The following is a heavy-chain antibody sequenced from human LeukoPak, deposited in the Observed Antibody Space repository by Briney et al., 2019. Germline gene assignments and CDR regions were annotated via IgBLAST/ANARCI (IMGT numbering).Heavy chain of an antibody. Sequence: GGSLRLSCSASAFTFSVYRMTWVRQAPGKGLEWVATIKEDGTDKYYVDSVRGRFTISRDNAENSVYLQMDRLTAEDTALYFCVRDGIRDIPGIITIRYDFWGQGTLVTVSS. CDR1: AFTFSVYR. D-gene: IGHD3-10*01. CDR3: VRDGIRDIPGIITIRYDF. J-gene: IGHJ4*02. CDR2: IKEDGTDK. V-gene: IGHV3-7*05.